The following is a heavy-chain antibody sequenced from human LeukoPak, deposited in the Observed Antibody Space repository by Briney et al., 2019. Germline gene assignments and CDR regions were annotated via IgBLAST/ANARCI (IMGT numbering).Heavy chain of an antibody. Sequence: SETLSLTCTVSGGSISSSSYYWGWIRQPPGKGLEWIGSIYYSGSTYYNPSLKSRVTISVDTSKNQFSLKLSSVTAADTAVYYCARDTRLWFGGAMGYFDYWGQGTLVTVSS. CDR3: ARDTRLWFGGAMGYFDY. CDR1: GGSISSSSYY. D-gene: IGHD3-10*01. J-gene: IGHJ4*02. V-gene: IGHV4-39*07. CDR2: IYYSGST.